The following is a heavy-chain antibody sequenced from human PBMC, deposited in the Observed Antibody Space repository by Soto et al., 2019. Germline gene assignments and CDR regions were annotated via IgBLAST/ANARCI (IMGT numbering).Heavy chain of an antibody. Sequence: GGSLRLSCAASGFTLSSNGMHWLRQAPGKGLEWVALMSYDGSYKYYADSVKGRFTISRDNSKNTLYLQMNSLRAEDTAVYYCAKDREGYYVATVWGQGTKDTVSS. V-gene: IGHV3-30*18. CDR3: AKDREGYYVATV. J-gene: IGHJ6*02. D-gene: IGHD3-10*02. CDR2: MSYDGSYK. CDR1: GFTLSSNG.